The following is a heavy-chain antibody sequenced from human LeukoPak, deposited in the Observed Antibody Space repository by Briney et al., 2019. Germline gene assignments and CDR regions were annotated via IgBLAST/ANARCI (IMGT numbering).Heavy chain of an antibody. Sequence: PGGSLRLSCVASGFTFSSYAMHWVRQAPGKGLEWVAVISYDGSNKYYADSVKGRFTISRDNSKNTLYLQMNSLRAEDTAVYYCARIYSIAAIDYWGQGTLVTVSS. CDR1: GFTFSSYA. J-gene: IGHJ4*02. V-gene: IGHV3-30*01. CDR2: ISYDGSNK. CDR3: ARIYSIAAIDY. D-gene: IGHD6-13*01.